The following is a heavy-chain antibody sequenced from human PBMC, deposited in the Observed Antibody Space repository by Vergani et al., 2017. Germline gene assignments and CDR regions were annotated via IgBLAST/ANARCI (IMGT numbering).Heavy chain of an antibody. J-gene: IGHJ5*01. CDR1: GFNFQIYW. Sequence: EVLLVESGGDLVQPGGSLRLSCEASGFNFQIYWMGWVRQTAEKGLEWVANIKQAGSEDYYVDSVKGQFTITRDNAKKFIYLKMNSQRADDTAVYYCVRGGGATIYNWFDPWGQGTRVTVSS. V-gene: IGHV3-7*01. CDR3: VRGGGATIYNWFDP. CDR2: IKQAGSED. D-gene: IGHD5-24*01.